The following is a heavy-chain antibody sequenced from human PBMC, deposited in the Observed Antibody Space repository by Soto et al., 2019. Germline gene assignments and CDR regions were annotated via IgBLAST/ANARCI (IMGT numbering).Heavy chain of an antibody. CDR3: ARDRQYYHFWGGYENEGPYGMDV. Sequence: GSLRLSCAASGFTFSSYGMNWVRQAPGKGLEWVSSISSSSTYTYYADSVKGRFTISRDNAKNSLFLQMNSLRAEDTAVYYCARDRQYYHFWGGYENEGPYGMDVWGQGTTVTVSS. D-gene: IGHD3-3*02. V-gene: IGHV3-21*01. J-gene: IGHJ6*02. CDR2: ISSSSTYT. CDR1: GFTFSSYG.